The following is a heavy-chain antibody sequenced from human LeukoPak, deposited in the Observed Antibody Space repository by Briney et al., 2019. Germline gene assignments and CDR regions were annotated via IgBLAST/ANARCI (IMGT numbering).Heavy chain of an antibody. CDR1: GFTFSNAW. J-gene: IGHJ3*02. V-gene: IGHV3-15*01. CDR3: AREWELLMGGGFKWVGLYDGNDAFDI. CDR2: IKSKTDGGTT. D-gene: IGHD1-26*01. Sequence: GGSLRLSCAASGFTFSNAWMSWVRQAPGKGLEWVGRIKSKTDGGTTDYAAPVKGRFTISRDDSKNTLYLQMNSLRAEDTAVYYCAREWELLMGGGFKWVGLYDGNDAFDIWGQGTMVTVSS.